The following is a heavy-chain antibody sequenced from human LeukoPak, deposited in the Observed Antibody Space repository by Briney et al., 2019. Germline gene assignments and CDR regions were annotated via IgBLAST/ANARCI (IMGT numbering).Heavy chain of an antibody. V-gene: IGHV4-30-4*01. CDR1: GGSISSGDYY. J-gene: IGHJ5*02. D-gene: IGHD6-13*01. CDR3: ARVEAAAGPLNSFWFDP. Sequence: PSQTLSLTCTVSGGSISSGDYYWRWIRQPPGKGLEWIGYIYYSGSTYYNPSLKSRVTISVDTSKNQISLKLSSVTAADTAVYYCARVEAAAGPLNSFWFDPWGQGILVTVSS. CDR2: IYYSGST.